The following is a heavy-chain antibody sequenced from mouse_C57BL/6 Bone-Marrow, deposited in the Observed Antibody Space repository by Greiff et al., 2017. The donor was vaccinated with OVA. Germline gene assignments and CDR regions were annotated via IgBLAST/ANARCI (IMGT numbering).Heavy chain of an antibody. V-gene: IGHV1-55*01. J-gene: IGHJ4*01. D-gene: IGHD1-1*01. Sequence: VQLQQPGAELVKPGASVKMSCKASGYTFTGYCITWVKQRPGQGLEWIGDIYPGSGGTNYNAKFKGKATLTVDTSSSTAYLQLSSLTSEDAAVDYCARSIFLRAMDYWGQGTSVTVSS. CDR2: IYPGSGGT. CDR3: ARSIFLRAMDY. CDR1: GYTFTGYC.